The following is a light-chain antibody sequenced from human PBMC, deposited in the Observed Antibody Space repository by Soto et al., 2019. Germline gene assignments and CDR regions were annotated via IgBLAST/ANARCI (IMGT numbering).Light chain of an antibody. V-gene: IGKV1-27*01. J-gene: IGKJ3*01. CDR1: QDISNY. Sequence: DIQMTQSPSSLSASVGDRVTITCRASQDISNYLARYQQTPGKVPRLLILAASTLQSGVPSRFSGSGSETVFTLTISSLQPEDVATYYCQKYNGAPLTFGPGTKVHLK. CDR2: AAS. CDR3: QKYNGAPLT.